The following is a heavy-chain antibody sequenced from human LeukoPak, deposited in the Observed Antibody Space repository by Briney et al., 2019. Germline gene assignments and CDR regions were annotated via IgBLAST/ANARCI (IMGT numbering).Heavy chain of an antibody. CDR3: ARLRISTWYYFDY. Sequence: GESLKISYQGSGXSFGSYYIAWVRQMAGKGVEWMGTIYPGDSETRYSPSFQDQVTISADKSINSAYLQWSSLKASDTAIYYCARLRISTWYYFDYWGQGILVTVSS. J-gene: IGHJ4*02. CDR1: GXSFGSYY. CDR2: IYPGDSET. V-gene: IGHV5-51*01. D-gene: IGHD6-13*01.